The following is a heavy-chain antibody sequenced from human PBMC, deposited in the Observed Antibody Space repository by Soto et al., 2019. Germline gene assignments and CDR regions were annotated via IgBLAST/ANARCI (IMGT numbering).Heavy chain of an antibody. J-gene: IGHJ4*02. D-gene: IGHD1-1*01. V-gene: IGHV5-10-1*01. Sequence: PGESLKISCKGSGYSFANYWINWVRQMPGKGLEWMGRIEPSDSSTNYSPSFQGHVTISIDTSISTAYLQWSSLKASDTAMYYCARQSWNALDYWGQGTLVTSPQ. CDR3: ARQSWNALDY. CDR1: GYSFANYW. CDR2: IEPSDSST.